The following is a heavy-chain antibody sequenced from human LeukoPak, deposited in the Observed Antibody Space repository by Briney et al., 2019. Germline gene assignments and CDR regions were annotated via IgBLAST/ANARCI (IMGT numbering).Heavy chain of an antibody. Sequence: GGSLRLSCETAGFTFSSYVMHWVRRTPGKGLVWVSRISHDGFISYADSVKGRFTISRDNSKNTLYLQMNSLRAEDTAVYYCAKDQRNTIFGVVIIPGDYFDYWGQGTLVTVSS. D-gene: IGHD3-3*01. CDR2: ISHDGFI. CDR1: GFTFSSYV. CDR3: AKDQRNTIFGVVIIPGDYFDY. J-gene: IGHJ4*02. V-gene: IGHV3-74*01.